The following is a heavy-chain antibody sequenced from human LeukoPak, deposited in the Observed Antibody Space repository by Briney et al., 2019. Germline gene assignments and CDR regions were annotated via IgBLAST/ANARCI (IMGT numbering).Heavy chain of an antibody. CDR1: GGSISSGSYY. CDR2: IYTSGST. Sequence: SQTLSLTCTVSGGSISSGSYYWSWIRQPAGKGLEWIGRIYTSGSTNYNPSLKSRVTMSVDTSKNQFSLKLSSVTAADTAVYYCARDWGVSARPGYMDVWGKGTTVTVSS. D-gene: IGHD6-6*01. CDR3: ARDWGVSARPGYMDV. V-gene: IGHV4-61*02. J-gene: IGHJ6*03.